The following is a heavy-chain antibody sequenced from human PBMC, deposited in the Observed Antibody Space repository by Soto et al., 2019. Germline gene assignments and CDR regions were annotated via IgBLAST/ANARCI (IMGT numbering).Heavy chain of an antibody. Sequence: PSETLSLTCTVSGDSVNSGGYYWIWIRHHPGKGLEWIGYIYHSGNTYYNPSLKSRVTISVDTSKNQFSLKLKSVTAADTAVYYCARDTYYYDSSGYYYDVRTFDIWGQGAMVTVSS. V-gene: IGHV4-31*02. CDR2: IYHSGNT. J-gene: IGHJ3*02. CDR3: ARDTYYYDSSGYYYDVRTFDI. D-gene: IGHD3-22*01. CDR1: GDSVNSGGYY.